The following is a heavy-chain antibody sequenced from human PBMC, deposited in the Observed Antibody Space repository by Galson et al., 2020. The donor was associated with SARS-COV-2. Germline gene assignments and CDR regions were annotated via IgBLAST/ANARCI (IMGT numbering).Heavy chain of an antibody. V-gene: IGHV3-30*18. CDR1: GFTFSSYG. D-gene: IGHD2-2*01. Sequence: GGSLRLSCAASGFTFSSYGMHWVRQAPGKGLEWVAVISYDGSNKYYADSVKGRFTISRDNSKNTLYLQMNSLRAEDTAVYYCAKGVYSIVVVPAAHHPSGWATLDYWGQGTLVTVSS. J-gene: IGHJ4*02. CDR2: ISYDGSNK. CDR3: AKGVYSIVVVPAAHHPSGWATLDY.